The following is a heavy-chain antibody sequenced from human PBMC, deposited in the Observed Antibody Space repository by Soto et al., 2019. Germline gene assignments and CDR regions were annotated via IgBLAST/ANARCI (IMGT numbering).Heavy chain of an antibody. CDR1: GGIFSTYA. CDR3: ARDRDDYGSGNYYNRIDF. Sequence: QMQLVQSGAEVKKPGSSVKVSGKASGGIFSTYAISWLRQAPGQGLEWMGGIIPLFGTPNYAQRFQGRVTITADESTSTAYMELSRLRSEDTAVYYCARDRDDYGSGNYYNRIDFWGQGTLVTVSS. D-gene: IGHD3-10*01. CDR2: IIPLFGTP. J-gene: IGHJ4*02. V-gene: IGHV1-69*01.